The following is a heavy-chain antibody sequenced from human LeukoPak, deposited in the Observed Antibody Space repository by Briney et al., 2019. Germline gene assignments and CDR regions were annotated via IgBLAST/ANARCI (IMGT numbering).Heavy chain of an antibody. CDR3: AKDQNFGWLRFNYFDY. D-gene: IGHD5-12*01. CDR2: ISYDGSNN. J-gene: IGHJ4*02. CDR1: GFTFSSYG. V-gene: IGHV3-30*18. Sequence: GGSLRLSCVASGFTFSSYGMHWVRQAPAKGLEWVAVISYDGSNNYYADSVKGRFTISRDNSKNTLYLQMNSLRAEDTAVYYCAKDQNFGWLRFNYFDYWGQGTLVTVSS.